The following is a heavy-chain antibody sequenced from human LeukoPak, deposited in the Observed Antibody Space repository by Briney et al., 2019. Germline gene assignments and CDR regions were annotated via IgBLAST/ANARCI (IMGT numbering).Heavy chain of an antibody. CDR2: IYYSGST. J-gene: IGHJ4*02. CDR1: GGSISSAGYY. V-gene: IGHV4-61*08. Sequence: SETLSLTCTVSGGSISSAGYYWSWIRQPPGKGLEWIGYIYYSGSTNYNPSLKSRVTISVDTSKNQFSLKLSSVTAADTAVYYCARGPSRFDYWGQGTLVTVSS. CDR3: ARGPSRFDY.